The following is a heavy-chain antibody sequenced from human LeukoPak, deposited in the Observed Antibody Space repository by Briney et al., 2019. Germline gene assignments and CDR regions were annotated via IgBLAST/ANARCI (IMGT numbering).Heavy chain of an antibody. J-gene: IGHJ4*02. V-gene: IGHV3-9*01. CDR1: AFTFDDYA. D-gene: IGHD3-22*01. CDR2: ISWNSGSI. Sequence: GGSLRLSCAASAFTFDDYAVHWVRQAAGKGLEWVSGISWNSGSIGYADSVKGRFTISRDNAKNSLYLQMNSLRAEDTAVYYCAVQGYYYDSSGYYGWGQGTLVTVSA. CDR3: AVQGYYYDSSGYYG.